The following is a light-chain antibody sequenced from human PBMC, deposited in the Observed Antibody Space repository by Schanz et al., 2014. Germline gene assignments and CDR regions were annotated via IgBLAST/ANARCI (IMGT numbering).Light chain of an antibody. CDR3: QQYYTYSRT. J-gene: IGKJ3*01. Sequence: EIVMTQSPATLSVSPGERATLSCRASQSVASNLAWYQQKPGQAPRLLIYAASTRATGIPARFSGSGSGPEFTLTISSLQSEDFATYYCQQYYTYSRTFGPGTKVDIK. CDR2: AAS. CDR1: QSVASN. V-gene: IGKV3-15*01.